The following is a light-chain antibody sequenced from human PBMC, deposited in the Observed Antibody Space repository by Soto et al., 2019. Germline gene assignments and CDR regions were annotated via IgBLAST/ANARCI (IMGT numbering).Light chain of an antibody. CDR3: SSYAGSSNV. CDR2: EVN. V-gene: IGLV2-8*01. CDR1: SSDVGGYSY. Sequence: QSVLTQPPSASGSPGQSVAISCTGTSSDVGGYSYVSWYQQHPGKAPKLMIYEVNKRPSGVPDRFSGSKSGNTASLTVSGLQAEDEADYYSSSYAGSSNVFGTGTKLTVL. J-gene: IGLJ1*01.